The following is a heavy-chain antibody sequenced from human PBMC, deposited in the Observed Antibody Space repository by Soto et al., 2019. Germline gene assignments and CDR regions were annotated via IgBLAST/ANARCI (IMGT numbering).Heavy chain of an antibody. Sequence: GGSLRLSCAASGFSFSSYGMHWVHQAPGKELEWVAVISYDESDKYYADSVKGRFTISRDNSKNTLYLQMNSLRGEDTAVYYCAKDFTIFGVIIYGMDVWGQGTTVTVS. V-gene: IGHV3-30*18. CDR3: AKDFTIFGVIIYGMDV. J-gene: IGHJ6*02. CDR1: GFSFSSYG. CDR2: ISYDESDK. D-gene: IGHD3-3*01.